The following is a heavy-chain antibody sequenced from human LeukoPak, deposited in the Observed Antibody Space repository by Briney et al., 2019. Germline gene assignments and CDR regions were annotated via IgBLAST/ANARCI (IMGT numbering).Heavy chain of an antibody. CDR1: GFTFSSYS. CDR2: ISSGSSYI. J-gene: IGHJ4*02. V-gene: IGHV3-21*01. D-gene: IGHD1-26*01. CDR3: ASSAGGSLLLH. Sequence: GGSLRLSCAASGFTFSSYSMNWVRQAPGRGLEWVSSISSGSSYIYYADSVKGRFTISRDNAKNSLYLQMNSLRAEDTAVYYCASSAGGSLLLHWGQGTLVTVSS.